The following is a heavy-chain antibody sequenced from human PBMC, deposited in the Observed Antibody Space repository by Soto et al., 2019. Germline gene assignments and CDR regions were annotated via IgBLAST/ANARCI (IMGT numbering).Heavy chain of an antibody. CDR1: GYTFTSYA. CDR3: ARDYDFWSGSEDY. CDR2: INAYNGNT. D-gene: IGHD3-3*01. J-gene: IGHJ4*02. V-gene: IGHV1-18*01. Sequence: ASVKVSCKASGYTFTSYAMHWVRQAPGQRLEWMGWINAYNGNTNYAQKLQGRVTITTDTSTSTAYMELRSLRSDDTAVYYCARDYDFWSGSEDYWGQGTLVTVS.